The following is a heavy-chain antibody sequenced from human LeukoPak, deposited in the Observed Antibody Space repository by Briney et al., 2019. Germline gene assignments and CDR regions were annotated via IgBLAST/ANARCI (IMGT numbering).Heavy chain of an antibody. J-gene: IGHJ6*02. V-gene: IGHV3-30*04. CDR1: GFTFSSYA. CDR3: ARAHDIVAPKYYYYGMDV. CDR2: ISYDGSNK. Sequence: GGSLRLSCAASGFTFSSYAMHWVRQAPGKGLEWVAVISYDGSNKYYADSVKGRFTISRDNSKNTLYLQMNSLRAEDTAVYYCARAHDIVAPKYYYYGMDVWGQGTTVTVSS. D-gene: IGHD5-12*01.